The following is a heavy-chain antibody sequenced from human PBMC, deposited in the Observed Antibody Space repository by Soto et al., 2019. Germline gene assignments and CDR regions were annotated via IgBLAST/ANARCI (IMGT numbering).Heavy chain of an antibody. D-gene: IGHD2-8*01. CDR3: ASEKWDAFDI. J-gene: IGHJ3*02. CDR2: IIPIFGTA. V-gene: IGHV1-69*05. CDR1: GGTFSSYA. Sequence: ASVKVSCKASGGTFSSYAISWVRQAPGQGLEWMGGIIPIFGTANYAQKFQGRVTITRDTSASTASMELSSLRSEDTAVYYCASEKWDAFDIWGQGTMVTVSS.